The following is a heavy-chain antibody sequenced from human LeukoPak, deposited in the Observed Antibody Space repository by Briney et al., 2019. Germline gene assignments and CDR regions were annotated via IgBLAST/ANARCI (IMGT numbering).Heavy chain of an antibody. CDR1: GFPFSSFA. V-gene: IGHV3-20*04. D-gene: IGHD6-19*01. CDR3: ARVGSFSSGDY. J-gene: IGHJ4*02. Sequence: PGGSLRLSCAASGFPFSSFAMSWVRQAPGKGLEWVSGINWNGGSTGYADSVKGRFTISRDNAKNSLYLQMNSLRAEDTASYYCARVGSFSSGDYWGQGTLVTVSS. CDR2: INWNGGST.